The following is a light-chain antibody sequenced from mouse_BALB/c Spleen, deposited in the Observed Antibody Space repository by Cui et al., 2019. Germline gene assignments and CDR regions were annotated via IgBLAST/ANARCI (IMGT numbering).Light chain of an antibody. CDR1: QSVDTDGDRY. CDR3: QQRNEDPWT. V-gene: IGKV3-4*01. Sequence: DLVPTQSPASLAVSLGQSATISCKASQSVDTDGDRYMNGYQQKPGQPPKLLIYAASNLESGSPARFSGSGSGTDFTLNSHTVEEEDAATYYCQQRNEDPWTFGGGTKLEIK. J-gene: IGKJ1*01. CDR2: AAS.